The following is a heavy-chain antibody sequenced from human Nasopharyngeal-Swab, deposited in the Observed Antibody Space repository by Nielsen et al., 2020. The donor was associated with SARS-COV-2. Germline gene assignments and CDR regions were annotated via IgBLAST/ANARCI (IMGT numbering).Heavy chain of an antibody. J-gene: IGHJ4*02. V-gene: IGHV1-18*01. CDR3: ARDPSTLRGSNWFGY. Sequence: ASVKVSCKASGYTFTSYGISWVRQAPGQGLEWMGWISAYNGNTNYAQKLQGRVTMTTDTSTSTAYMELRSLRSDDTAVYYCARDPSTLRGSNWFGYWGQGTLVTVSS. D-gene: IGHD1-26*01. CDR2: ISAYNGNT. CDR1: GYTFTSYG.